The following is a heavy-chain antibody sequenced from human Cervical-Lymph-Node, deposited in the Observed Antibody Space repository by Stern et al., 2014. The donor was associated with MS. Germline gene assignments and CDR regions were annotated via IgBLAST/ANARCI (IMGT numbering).Heavy chain of an antibody. CDR2: IYWDDDK. Sequence: QVTLKESGPTLVKPTQTLTLTCPFSGFSLSTSGVGVGWIRQPPGKALEWLALIYWDDDKRYSPSLESRLTITKDTSKNLVFLTMTNMDPVDTATYYCAHLTTATALDYWGQGTLVTVSS. D-gene: IGHD1-1*01. J-gene: IGHJ4*02. CDR3: AHLTTATALDY. V-gene: IGHV2-5*02. CDR1: GFSLSTSGVG.